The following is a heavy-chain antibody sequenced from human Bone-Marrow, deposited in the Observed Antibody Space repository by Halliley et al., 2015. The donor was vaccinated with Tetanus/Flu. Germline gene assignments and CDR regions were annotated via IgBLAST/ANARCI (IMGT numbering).Heavy chain of an antibody. Sequence: NPLGGTTTSPQKFQGRATMTRDTSTSTVYMELNSLTSDDTAVYCCARDGPGTSILRVMDVWGQGTTVSVSS. J-gene: IGHJ6*02. D-gene: IGHD3-3*01. V-gene: IGHV1-46*01. CDR3: ARDGPGTSILRVMDV. CDR2: NPLGGTT.